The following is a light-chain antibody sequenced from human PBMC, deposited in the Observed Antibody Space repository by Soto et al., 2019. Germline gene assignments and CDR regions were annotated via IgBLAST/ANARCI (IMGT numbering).Light chain of an antibody. CDR2: GAS. J-gene: IGKJ4*01. CDR1: QSISSQ. CDR3: QQYNNWPLVT. Sequence: EIVMTQSPVTLSVSPGERATLSCRASQSISSQLAWYQQKPGQAPRLLISGASTSATCIPARFSGGESGKELTLTISSLQSEDFEVYYCQQYNNWPLVTFGGGTKVEIK. V-gene: IGKV3-15*01.